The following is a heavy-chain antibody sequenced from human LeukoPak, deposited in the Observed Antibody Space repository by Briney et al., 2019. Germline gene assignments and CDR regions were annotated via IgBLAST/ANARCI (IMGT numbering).Heavy chain of an antibody. CDR2: ISAYNGNT. Sequence: GASVKVSCKASGYTFTSYGISWVRQAPGQGLEWMGWISAYNGNTNYAQKLQGRVTMTADTSTSTAYMELRSLRSDDTAVYYCARERLGSCSSTSCQVSGPRDPWGQGTLVTVSS. CDR3: ARERLGSCSSTSCQVSGPRDP. V-gene: IGHV1-18*01. D-gene: IGHD2-2*01. J-gene: IGHJ5*02. CDR1: GYTFTSYG.